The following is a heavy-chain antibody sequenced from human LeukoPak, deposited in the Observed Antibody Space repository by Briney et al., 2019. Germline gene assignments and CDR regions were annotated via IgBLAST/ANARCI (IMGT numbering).Heavy chain of an antibody. D-gene: IGHD6-19*01. Sequence: PGGSLRLSCAASGFTFSSYSMNWVRQAPGKGLEWVSSISSSSSYIYYADSVKGRFTISRDNAKNSLYLQMNSLRAEDTAVYYCARERAVAGTFDFDYWGQGTLVTVSS. CDR1: GFTFSSYS. CDR2: ISSSSSYI. CDR3: ARERAVAGTFDFDY. V-gene: IGHV3-21*01. J-gene: IGHJ4*02.